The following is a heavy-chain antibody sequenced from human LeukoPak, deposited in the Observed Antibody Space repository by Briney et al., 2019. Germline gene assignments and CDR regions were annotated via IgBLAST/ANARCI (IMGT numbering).Heavy chain of an antibody. CDR2: INHSGST. D-gene: IGHD2-15*01. CDR3: PTYSLYCSGGSCRHYFDY. J-gene: IGHJ4*02. Sequence: KPSETLSLTCAVYGGSFSGYYWSWIRQPPGKGLEWIGEINHSGSTNYNPSLKSRVTISVDTSKNQFSLKLSSVTAADTAVYYCPTYSLYCSGGSCRHYFDYWGQGTLVTVSS. CDR1: GGSFSGYY. V-gene: IGHV4-34*01.